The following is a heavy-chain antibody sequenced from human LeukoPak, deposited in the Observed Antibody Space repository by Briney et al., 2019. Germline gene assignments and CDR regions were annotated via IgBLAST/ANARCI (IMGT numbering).Heavy chain of an antibody. J-gene: IGHJ5*02. V-gene: IGHV1-58*02. CDR2: IVVNSGST. CDR3: ASVGFGSYSLHP. Sequence: GASVKVSCKASGYTFTSYDMQWVRQARGQGLEWMGWIVVNSGSTNYAQKFQGRVTITRDMSTSTAYMELSRLRSEDTAVYYCASVGFGSYSLHPWGQGTLVTASS. D-gene: IGHD4-23*01. CDR1: GYTFTSYD.